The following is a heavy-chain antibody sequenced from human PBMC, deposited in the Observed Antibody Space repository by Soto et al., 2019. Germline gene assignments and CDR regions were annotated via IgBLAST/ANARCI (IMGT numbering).Heavy chain of an antibody. CDR3: ARDYYKYYDSSGYYRSPAY. Sequence: GGSLRLSCAASGFTFSSYWMHWVRQAPGKGLEWVALISYDGSDKDYADSVKGRFTISRDNSRNTLFLQMNSLRAEDTAVYYCARDYYKYYDSSGYYRSPAYWGQGTLVTVSS. CDR2: ISYDGSDK. CDR1: GFTFSSYW. V-gene: IGHV3-30-3*01. J-gene: IGHJ4*02. D-gene: IGHD3-22*01.